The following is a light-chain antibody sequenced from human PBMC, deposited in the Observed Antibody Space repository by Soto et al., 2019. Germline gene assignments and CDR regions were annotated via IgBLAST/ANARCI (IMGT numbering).Light chain of an antibody. CDR2: DVS. CDR3: CSYAGSYTWV. V-gene: IGLV2-11*01. Sequence: QSVLTQPRSVSGSPGQSVTISCTGTSSDVGGYNYVSWYQQHPGKAPKLMIYDVSKRPSGVPDRFSGSKSGNTGSLTISGLQAEDEADYYCCSYAGSYTWVFGGGTKLTVL. CDR1: SSDVGGYNY. J-gene: IGLJ3*02.